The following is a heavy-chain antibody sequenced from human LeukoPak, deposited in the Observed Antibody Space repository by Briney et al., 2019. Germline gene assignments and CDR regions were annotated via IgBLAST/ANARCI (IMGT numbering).Heavy chain of an antibody. J-gene: IGHJ4*02. CDR1: GYSISSGYY. CDR2: IYHSGST. CDR3: ATILGSGSSLYFDY. Sequence: ASETLSLTCTVSGYSISSGYYWGWIRQPPGKGLEWIGSIYHSGSTYYNPSLKSRVTISVDTSKNQSSLKLSSVTAADTAVYYCATILGSGSSLYFDYWGQGTLVTVSS. V-gene: IGHV4-38-2*02. D-gene: IGHD1-26*01.